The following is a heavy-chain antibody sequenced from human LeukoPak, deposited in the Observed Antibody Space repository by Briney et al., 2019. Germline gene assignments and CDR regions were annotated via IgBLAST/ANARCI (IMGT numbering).Heavy chain of an antibody. Sequence: ASVKVSCKASGYTFTSYDINWVRQATGQGLEWMGWMNPNSGNTGYAQKFQGRVTMTRNTSISTAYMELSSLRSEDTAVYYCGRGPFRCGPNDYWGQGTLFTVSS. V-gene: IGHV1-8*01. J-gene: IGHJ4*02. CDR1: GYTFTSYD. CDR3: GRGPFRCGPNDY. CDR2: MNPNSGNT. D-gene: IGHD2-21*01.